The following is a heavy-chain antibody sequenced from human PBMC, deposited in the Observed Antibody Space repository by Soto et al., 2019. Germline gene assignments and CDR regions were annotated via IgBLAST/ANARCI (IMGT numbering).Heavy chain of an antibody. CDR2: ISYDGSNK. J-gene: IGHJ6*02. D-gene: IGHD3-10*01. CDR3: AKSPKAVRDHGVDV. Sequence: GGSLRLSCAASGFTFSSYGMHWVRQAPGKGLEWVAVISYDGSNKYYADSVKGRFTISRDNSKNTLYLQMNSLRAEDTAVYYCAKSPKAVRDHGVDVWGQGTTVTVSS. CDR1: GFTFSSYG. V-gene: IGHV3-30*18.